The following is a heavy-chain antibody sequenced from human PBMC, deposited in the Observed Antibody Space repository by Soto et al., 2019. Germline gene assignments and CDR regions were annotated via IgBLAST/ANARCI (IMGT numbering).Heavy chain of an antibody. D-gene: IGHD3-22*01. J-gene: IGHJ3*02. CDR1: GFTFTSSA. CDR3: AARRGTYYDSSPWAFDI. V-gene: IGHV1-58*01. Sequence: ASVKVSCKASGFTFTSSAVQWVRQARGQRLEWIGWIVVGSGNTNYAQKFQERVTITRDMSTSTAYMELSSLRSEDTAVYYCAARRGTYYDSSPWAFDIWGQGTMVTV. CDR2: IVVGSGNT.